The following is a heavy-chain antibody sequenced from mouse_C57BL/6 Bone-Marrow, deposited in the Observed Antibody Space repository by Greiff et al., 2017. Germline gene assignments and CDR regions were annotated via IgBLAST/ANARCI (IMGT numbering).Heavy chain of an antibody. V-gene: IGHV14-4*01. CDR1: GFNIKDDY. J-gene: IGHJ3*01. CDR3: TTYDYGGTWFAY. D-gene: IGHD2-4*01. CDR2: IAPENGDT. Sequence: VQLLQSGAELVRPGASVKLSCTASGFNIKDDYMPWVKQRPEQGLEWIGWIAPENGDTESASKFQGKATITADTSTNTAYLQLSSLTSEDTAVYYCTTYDYGGTWFAYWGQGTLVTVSA.